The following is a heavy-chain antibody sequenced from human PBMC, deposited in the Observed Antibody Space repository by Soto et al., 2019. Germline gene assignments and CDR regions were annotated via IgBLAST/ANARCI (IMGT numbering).Heavy chain of an antibody. J-gene: IGHJ4*02. Sequence: QVQLQESGPGLVKPSQTLSLTCTVSGGSISSGGYYWSWIRQHPGKGLEWIGYIDYSGSTYYNPSLESRVTISVDTSKNQFSLQLSSVTAADTAVYYCARRIVATIYYFDYWGQGTLVTVSS. D-gene: IGHD5-12*01. CDR1: GGSISSGGYY. CDR2: IDYSGST. CDR3: ARRIVATIYYFDY. V-gene: IGHV4-31*03.